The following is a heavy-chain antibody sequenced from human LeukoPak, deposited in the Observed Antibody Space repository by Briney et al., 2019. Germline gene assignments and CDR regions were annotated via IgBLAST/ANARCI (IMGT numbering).Heavy chain of an antibody. V-gene: IGHV4-59*01. CDR1: GGSISTYY. CDR2: IYHSGST. J-gene: IGHJ4*02. Sequence: SETLSLTCTLSGGSISTYYWSWIRQPPGKGLEWIGYIYHSGSTNYNPSLKSRVTISVDTSKNQFSLKLSSVTAADTAVYYCARGGGYASPIGYWGQGAMATVSS. D-gene: IGHD5-12*01. CDR3: ARGGGYASPIGY.